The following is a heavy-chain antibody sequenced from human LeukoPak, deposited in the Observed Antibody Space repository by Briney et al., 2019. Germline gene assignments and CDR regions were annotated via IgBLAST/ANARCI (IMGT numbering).Heavy chain of an antibody. Sequence: ASVKVSCKASGGTFSSYAISWVRQAPGQGLEWMGWMNPNSGNTGYAQKFQGRVTMTRNTSISTAYMELSSLRSEDTAVYYCARASEVGATRGRLYYFDYWGQGTLVTVSS. CDR1: GGTFSSYA. CDR3: ARASEVGATRGRLYYFDY. D-gene: IGHD1-26*01. J-gene: IGHJ4*02. CDR2: MNPNSGNT. V-gene: IGHV1-8*02.